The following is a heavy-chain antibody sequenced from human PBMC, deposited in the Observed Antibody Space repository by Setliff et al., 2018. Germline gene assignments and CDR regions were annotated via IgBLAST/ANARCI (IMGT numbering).Heavy chain of an antibody. CDR2: IYYSGST. Sequence: SETLSLTCTVSGGSISSSSYYWGWIRQPPGKGLEWIGSIYYSGSTYYNPSLKSRVTISVDTSKNQFSLKLSFVTAADTAVYYYATDSSDYDFWSGYSRPFGYWGQGTLVTVSS. D-gene: IGHD3-3*01. J-gene: IGHJ4*02. CDR1: GGSISSSSYY. V-gene: IGHV4-39*01. CDR3: ATDSSDYDFWSGYSRPFGY.